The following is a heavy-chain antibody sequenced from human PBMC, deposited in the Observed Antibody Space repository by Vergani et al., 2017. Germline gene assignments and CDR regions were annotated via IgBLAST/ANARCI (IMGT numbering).Heavy chain of an antibody. D-gene: IGHD3-9*01. CDR2: IYSAGST. J-gene: IGHJ6*02. Sequence: QVQLEESGPGLVKPSETLSLTCTVSGGSFNTYYWSWIRQSPGQGQECIGYIYSAGSTNSNHSLNSRVTMSMDTSKNQFSLYLRSVTAADTAVYFCARVMYRDEAATGYRLEGMDIWGQGTTVTISS. CDR1: GGSFNTYY. V-gene: IGHV4-59*13. CDR3: ARVMYRDEAATGYRLEGMDI.